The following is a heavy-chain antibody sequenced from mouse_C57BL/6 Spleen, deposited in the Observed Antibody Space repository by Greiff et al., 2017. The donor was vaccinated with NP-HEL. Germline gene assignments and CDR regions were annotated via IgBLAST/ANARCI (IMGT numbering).Heavy chain of an antibody. J-gene: IGHJ2*01. V-gene: IGHV1-50*01. CDR3: ARYSSGTERYFDY. CDR1: GYTFTSYW. CDR2: IDPSDSYT. D-gene: IGHD3-2*02. Sequence: QVQLQQPGAELVKPGASVKLSCKASGYTFTSYWMQWVKQRPGQGLEWIGEIDPSDSYTNYNQKFKGKATLTVDTYSSTAYMQLSSLTSEDSAVYYCARYSSGTERYFDYWGQGTTLTVSS.